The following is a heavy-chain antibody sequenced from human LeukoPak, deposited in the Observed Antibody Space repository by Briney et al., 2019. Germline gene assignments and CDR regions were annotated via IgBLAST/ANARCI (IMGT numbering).Heavy chain of an antibody. CDR2: IYYSGGT. Sequence: HPSETLSLTCTVSGGSISSNSYYWGWIRQPPGKGLKWIGSIYYSGGTYYNPSLKSRVTISADTSKNQFSLKLNSVTAADTAVYSCAGRYNYGSNAFDIWGQGTMVTVSS. V-gene: IGHV4-39*01. CDR1: GGSISSNSYY. D-gene: IGHD5-18*01. CDR3: AGRYNYGSNAFDI. J-gene: IGHJ3*02.